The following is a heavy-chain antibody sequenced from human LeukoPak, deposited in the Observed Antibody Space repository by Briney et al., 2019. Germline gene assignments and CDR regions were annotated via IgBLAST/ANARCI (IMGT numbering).Heavy chain of an antibody. J-gene: IGHJ4*02. CDR3: AKPGYSSGWYDFDY. Sequence: GGSLRLSCAASGFTFSSYDMSWVRQAPGKGLEWVSAISGSGGSTYYADSVKGRFTISRDNSKNTLYLQMNSLRAEDTAVYYCAKPGYSSGWYDFDYWGQGTLVTVSS. V-gene: IGHV3-23*01. CDR1: GFTFSSYD. D-gene: IGHD6-19*01. CDR2: ISGSGGST.